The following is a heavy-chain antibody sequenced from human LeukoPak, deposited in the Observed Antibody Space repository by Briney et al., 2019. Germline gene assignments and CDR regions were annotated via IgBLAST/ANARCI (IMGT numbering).Heavy chain of an antibody. CDR2: IRSKANSDAT. D-gene: IGHD2-15*01. CDR3: TIGSLYRLDS. CDR1: GFTFSGSA. Sequence: PGGSLKLSCAASGFTFSGSAMHWVRQTSGKGLEWVGRIRSKANSDATAYAASVKGRFTVSRDDSNNTAYLQMNSLKTEDTAVYYCTIGSLYRLDSWGQGTLVTVSS. J-gene: IGHJ4*02. V-gene: IGHV3-73*01.